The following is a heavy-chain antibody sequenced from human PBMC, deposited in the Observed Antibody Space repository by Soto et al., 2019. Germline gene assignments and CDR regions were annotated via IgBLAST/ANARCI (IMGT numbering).Heavy chain of an antibody. V-gene: IGHV3-33*01. CDR2: IWYDGSNK. CDR3: AGEKIVLVPAAHYYGMDV. Sequence: GGSLRLSCAASGFTFSSYGMHWVRQAPGKGLEWVAVIWYDGSNKYYADSVKGRFTISRDNSKNTLYLQMNSLIAEDTAVYYCAGEKIVLVPAAHYYGMDVWGQGTTVTVSS. D-gene: IGHD2-2*01. CDR1: GFTFSSYG. J-gene: IGHJ6*02.